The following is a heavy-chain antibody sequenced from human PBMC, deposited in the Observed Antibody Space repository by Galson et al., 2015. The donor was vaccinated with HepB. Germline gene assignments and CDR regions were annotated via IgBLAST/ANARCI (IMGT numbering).Heavy chain of an antibody. V-gene: IGHV4-59*08. CDR3: ARRIELTGGFWFFDL. CDR2: IYYSGST. J-gene: IGHJ2*01. Sequence: ETLSLTCTVSGGSISSYYWSWIRQPPGKGLEWIGYIYYSGSTHYNPSLESRLTISIDTSKNQFSLRLSSVTAADRAVYYCARRIELTGGFWFFDLWGRGTLVTVSS. CDR1: GGSISSYY. D-gene: IGHD7-27*01.